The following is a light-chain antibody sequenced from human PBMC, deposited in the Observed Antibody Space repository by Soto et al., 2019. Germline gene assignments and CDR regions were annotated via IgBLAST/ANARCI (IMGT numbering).Light chain of an antibody. V-gene: IGKV3-11*01. CDR1: QSVCSK. Sequence: PVERATLSCKASQSVCSKLAWYQQRPGQAPRLLIYDASNRASGIPARFAGSGSGTDFTLTISSLEPEDSAIYYCQQRSNWPPLTFGGGTKVDIK. CDR2: DAS. CDR3: QQRSNWPPLT. J-gene: IGKJ4*01.